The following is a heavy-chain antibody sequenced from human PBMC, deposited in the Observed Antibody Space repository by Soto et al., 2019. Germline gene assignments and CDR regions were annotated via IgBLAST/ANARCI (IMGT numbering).Heavy chain of an antibody. Sequence: GGSLRLSCAASGFTFSSYAMSWVRQAPGKGLEWVSAISGSGGSTYYADSVKGRFTISRDNSKNTLYLQMNSLRAEDTAVYYCAKPATFLGSYYRDAFDIWGQGTMVTVSS. J-gene: IGHJ3*02. V-gene: IGHV3-23*01. CDR2: ISGSGGST. CDR3: AKPATFLGSYYRDAFDI. CDR1: GFTFSSYA. D-gene: IGHD1-26*01.